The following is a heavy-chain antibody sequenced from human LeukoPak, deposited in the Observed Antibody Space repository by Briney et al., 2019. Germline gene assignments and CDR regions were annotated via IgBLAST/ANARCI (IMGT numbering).Heavy chain of an antibody. CDR1: GGSISSYY. CDR2: THYSGST. V-gene: IGHV4-59*01. D-gene: IGHD2-21*02. CDR3: ASGYCGGACQLGGVDM. J-gene: IGHJ3*02. Sequence: SETLSLTCTVSGGSISSYYWSWLRQFPGKGLEYIGCTHYSGSTNYNPSLKSRVTISLDTSGNQFSLKLSSVTAADTAVYYCASGYCGGACQLGGVDMWGQGTMVTVSS.